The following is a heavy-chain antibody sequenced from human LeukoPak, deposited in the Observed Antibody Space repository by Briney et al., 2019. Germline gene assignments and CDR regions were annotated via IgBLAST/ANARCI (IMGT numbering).Heavy chain of an antibody. CDR1: GFTIDDYA. Sequence: GRSLRLSCAASGFTIDDYAMHWVRQAPGKGLEWVSGISWNSGSIGYADSVKGRFTISRDNAKNSLYLQMNSLRAEDTALYYCAKDHMPYYYDSSGYQDYWGQGTLVTVSS. V-gene: IGHV3-9*01. CDR2: ISWNSGSI. CDR3: AKDHMPYYYDSSGYQDY. J-gene: IGHJ4*02. D-gene: IGHD3-22*01.